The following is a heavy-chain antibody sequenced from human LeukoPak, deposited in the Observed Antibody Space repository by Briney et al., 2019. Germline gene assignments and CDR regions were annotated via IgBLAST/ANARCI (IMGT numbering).Heavy chain of an antibody. CDR1: GGSISSHY. V-gene: IGHV4-59*08. CDR2: IYYSGST. D-gene: IGHD6-19*01. CDR3: ATRSSGWYYGMDV. Sequence: PSETLSLTCTVSGGSISSHYLSWIRQPPGKGLEWIAYIYYSGSTNYNPALKRRVTISVDTYKNQFSLKLSCVTAADTAVYYCATRSSGWYYGMDVWGQGTTVTVSS. J-gene: IGHJ6*02.